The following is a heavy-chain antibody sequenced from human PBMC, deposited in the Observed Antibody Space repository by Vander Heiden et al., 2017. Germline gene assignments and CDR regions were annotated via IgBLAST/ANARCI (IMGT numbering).Heavy chain of an antibody. CDR3: ARVSTYYYGSGSGAGWFDP. J-gene: IGHJ5*02. CDR2: IYYSGST. CDR1: GGSISSGGYY. Sequence: QVQLQESGPGLVKPSQTLSLTCTVSGGSISSGGYYWGWIRQHPGKGLEWIGYIYYSGSTYYNPSLKSRVTISVDTSKNQFSLKLSSVTAADTAVYYCARVSTYYYGSGSGAGWFDPWGQGTLVTVSS. D-gene: IGHD3-10*01. V-gene: IGHV4-31*03.